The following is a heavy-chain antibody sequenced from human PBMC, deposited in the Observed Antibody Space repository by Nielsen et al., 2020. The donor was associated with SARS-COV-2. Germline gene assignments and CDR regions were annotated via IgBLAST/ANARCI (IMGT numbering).Heavy chain of an antibody. D-gene: IGHD3-16*01. Sequence: ETLSLTCSVSGGSISSGSYSWGWIRQAPGKGLEWVSIIYSDGSTYYASSVKGRLTISRDNSKNTLYLQMNSLRAEDTAVYYCARGGGGMDVWGQGTTVTVSS. V-gene: IGHV3-53*01. CDR3: ARGGGGMDV. CDR1: GGSISSGSYS. CDR2: IYSDGST. J-gene: IGHJ6*02.